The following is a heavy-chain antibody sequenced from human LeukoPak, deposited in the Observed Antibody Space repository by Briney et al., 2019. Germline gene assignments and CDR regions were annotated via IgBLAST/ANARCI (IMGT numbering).Heavy chain of an antibody. V-gene: IGHV1-2*02. D-gene: IGHD3-10*01. CDR1: GYTFIAYY. J-gene: IGHJ4*02. CDR3: AALLRDDY. CDR2: INPNSGGT. Sequence: ASVKVSCKASGYTFIAYYIHWVRQAPGQGLEWMGWINPNSGGTNYAQKFQGRVTMTRDTSITTAYMELYSLRSDDTAMYYCAALLRDDYWGQGTLVTVSS.